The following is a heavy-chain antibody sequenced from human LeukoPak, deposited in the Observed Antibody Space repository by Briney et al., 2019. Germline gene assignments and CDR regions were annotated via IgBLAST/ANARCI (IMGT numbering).Heavy chain of an antibody. V-gene: IGHV1-18*01. CDR1: GYTLTSYG. CDR2: ISAYNGNT. J-gene: IGHJ6*02. D-gene: IGHD6-13*01. Sequence: AASVKVSCTASGYTLTSYGINWMRQAPGQGLEWMGWISAYNGNTNYAQKLQGRVTMTTDTSTSTAYMELRSLRSDDTAVYYCARDLPPSSLSSWYVYYYGMDVWGQGTTVTVSS. CDR3: ARDLPPSSLSSWYVYYYGMDV.